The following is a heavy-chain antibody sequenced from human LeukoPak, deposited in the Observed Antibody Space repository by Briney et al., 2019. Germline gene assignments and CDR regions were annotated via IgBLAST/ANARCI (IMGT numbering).Heavy chain of an antibody. J-gene: IGHJ4*02. CDR3: ARDLGQQLVHFDY. Sequence: PGGSLRLSCAASGFTFSSYSTNWVRQAPGKGLEWVSSISSSSYIYYADSVKGRFTISRDNAKNSLYLQMNSLRAEDTAVYYCARDLGQQLVHFDYWGQGTLVTVSS. D-gene: IGHD6-13*01. CDR2: ISSSSYI. V-gene: IGHV3-21*01. CDR1: GFTFSSYS.